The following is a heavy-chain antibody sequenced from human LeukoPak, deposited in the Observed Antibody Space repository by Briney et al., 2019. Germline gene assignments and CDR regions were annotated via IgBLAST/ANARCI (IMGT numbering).Heavy chain of an antibody. D-gene: IGHD4-17*01. CDR1: GGSISSSSYY. CDR3: ARHCQVLVTTASWDY. J-gene: IGHJ4*02. Sequence: SETLSLTCTVSGGSISSSSYYWGWIRQPPGKGLEWLGSIYYSGSTYYNPSLKSRVTISVDTSKNQFSLKLSSVTAADTAVYYCARHCQVLVTTASWDYWGQGTLVTVSS. V-gene: IGHV4-39*01. CDR2: IYYSGST.